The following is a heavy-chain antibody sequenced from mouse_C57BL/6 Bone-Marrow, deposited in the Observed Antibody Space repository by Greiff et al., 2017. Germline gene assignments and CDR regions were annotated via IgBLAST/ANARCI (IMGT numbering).Heavy chain of an antibody. CDR1: GFTFSSYG. Sequence: EVKLQESGGDLVKPGGSLKLSCAASGFTFSSYGMSWVRQTPDKRLEWVATISSGGSYTYYPDSVKGRFTISRDNAKNTLYLQMSSLKSEDTAMYYCARKWSTTVSQFAYWGQGTLVTVSA. CDR2: ISSGGSYT. V-gene: IGHV5-6*01. J-gene: IGHJ3*01. D-gene: IGHD1-1*01. CDR3: ARKWSTTVSQFAY.